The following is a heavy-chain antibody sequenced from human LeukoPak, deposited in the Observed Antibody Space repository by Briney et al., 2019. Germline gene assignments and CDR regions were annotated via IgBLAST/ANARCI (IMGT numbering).Heavy chain of an antibody. J-gene: IGHJ5*02. CDR3: ARGVAAAGRAYGWFDP. D-gene: IGHD6-13*01. Sequence: GGSLRLSCAASEFTFSSYSMNWVRQAPGKGLEWVSSISSSSSSYIYYADSVKGRFTISRDNAKNSLYLQMNSLRAEDTAVYYCARGVAAAGRAYGWFDPWGQGTLVTVSS. CDR2: ISSSSSSYI. CDR1: EFTFSSYS. V-gene: IGHV3-21*01.